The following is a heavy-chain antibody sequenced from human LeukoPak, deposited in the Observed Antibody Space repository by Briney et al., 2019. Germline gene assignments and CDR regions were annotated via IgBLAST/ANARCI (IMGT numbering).Heavy chain of an antibody. CDR3: AREGPLFVLDY. Sequence: WASVKVSCKTSGYRFTSYDISWARQATGQGLRWMGQMTPSSGSAEYAQRFQGRVTLTRDTASGTAYLELRSLSADDTAIYYCAREGPLFVLDYWGQGTRVAVSS. D-gene: IGHD6-6*01. CDR1: GYRFTSYD. J-gene: IGHJ4*02. V-gene: IGHV1-8*01. CDR2: MTPSSGSA.